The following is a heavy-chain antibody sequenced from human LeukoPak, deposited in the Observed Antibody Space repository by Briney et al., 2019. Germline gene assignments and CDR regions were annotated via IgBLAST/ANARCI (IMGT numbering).Heavy chain of an antibody. J-gene: IGHJ4*02. CDR3: ARTHYYDSSGYYYRGFDY. D-gene: IGHD3-22*01. CDR2: IYPGDSDT. CDR1: GYSFTTYW. V-gene: IGHV5-51*01. Sequence: GESLKISCKGSGYSFTTYWIGWVRQMPGKGLEWMGIIYPGDSDTRYSPSFQGQVTISADKSISTAYLQWSSLKASDTAMYYCARTHYYDSSGYYYRGFDYWGQGTLVTVSS.